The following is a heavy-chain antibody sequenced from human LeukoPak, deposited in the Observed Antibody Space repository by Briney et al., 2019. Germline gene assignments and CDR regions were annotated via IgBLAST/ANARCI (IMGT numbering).Heavy chain of an antibody. CDR2: IIPIFGTA. CDR1: GGTFSSYA. Sequence: GASVKVSCKASGGTFSSYAISWVRQAPGQGLEWMGGIIPIFGTANYAQKFQGRVTITADESTSTAYMELSSLRSDDTAVYYCARAAGPRDYYYYGMDVWGQGTTVTASS. CDR3: ARAAGPRDYYYYGMDV. D-gene: IGHD6-13*01. V-gene: IGHV1-69*13. J-gene: IGHJ6*02.